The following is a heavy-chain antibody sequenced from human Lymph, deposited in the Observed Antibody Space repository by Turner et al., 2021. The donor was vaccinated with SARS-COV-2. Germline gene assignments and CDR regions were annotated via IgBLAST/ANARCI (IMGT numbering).Heavy chain of an antibody. CDR2: FDPEDGET. J-gene: IGHJ4*02. D-gene: IGHD1-1*01. Sequence: QVQLVQSVAEVKTPWASVKVSCKVSVYTLTELSIHWVRQAPGKGLEWMGGFDPEDGETIYAQKFQGRVTMTEDTSTDTAYMELSSLRSEDTAVYYCATLKSNWKILTGRYYFDFWGQGTLVTVSS. V-gene: IGHV1-24*01. CDR3: ATLKSNWKILTGRYYFDF. CDR1: VYTLTELS.